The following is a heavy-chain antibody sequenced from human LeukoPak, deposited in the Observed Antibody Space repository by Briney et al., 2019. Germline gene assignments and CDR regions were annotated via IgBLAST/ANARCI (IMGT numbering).Heavy chain of an antibody. J-gene: IGHJ4*02. CDR3: ARERPTVLDY. CDR1: GFTFSSYA. CDR2: ISYDGSNK. Sequence: GSLRLSCAASGFTFSSYAMHWVRQAPGKGLEWVAVISYDGSNKYYADSVKGRFTISRDNSKNTLYLQMNSLRAEDTAVYYCARERPTVLDYWGQGTLVTVSS. V-gene: IGHV3-30*04. D-gene: IGHD4-17*01.